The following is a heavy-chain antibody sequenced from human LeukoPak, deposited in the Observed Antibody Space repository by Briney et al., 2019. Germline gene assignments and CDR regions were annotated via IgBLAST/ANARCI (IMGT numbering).Heavy chain of an antibody. J-gene: IGHJ1*01. D-gene: IGHD3-22*01. CDR2: INPSSGGT. Sequence: ASVKVSCKASGYTFTGYYMHWVRQAPGQGLEWMGWINPSSGGTNFAQKFQGRVTMHRATSISTAYMELSRMRSDDTAVYYCARPDDSSGYYFVGYYFQHWGQGTLVTVSS. CDR3: ARPDDSSGYYFVGYYFQH. CDR1: GYTFTGYY. V-gene: IGHV1-2*02.